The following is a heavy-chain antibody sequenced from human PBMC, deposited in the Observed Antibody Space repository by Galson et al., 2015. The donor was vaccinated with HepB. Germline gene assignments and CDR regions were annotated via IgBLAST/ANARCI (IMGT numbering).Heavy chain of an antibody. Sequence: SLRLSCAASGFTFSNTWMSWVRQCPGRGLEWVGRIKSKTDGGTTDYGAPVKGRFTTSRDDTKNRLYLQMNSLKTEDTAVYYCTTAPPGASDYWSQGTLVTVSS. CDR1: GFTFSNTW. CDR3: TTAPPGASDY. CDR2: IKSKTDGGTT. V-gene: IGHV3-15*01. D-gene: IGHD3-10*01. J-gene: IGHJ4*02.